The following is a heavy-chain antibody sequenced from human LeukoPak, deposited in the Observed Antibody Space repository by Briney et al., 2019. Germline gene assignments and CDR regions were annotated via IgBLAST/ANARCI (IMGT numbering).Heavy chain of an antibody. V-gene: IGHV4-39*01. CDR1: GGSISSSSYY. D-gene: IGHD3-10*01. CDR3: ARQGGLYSRGVTHFDY. Sequence: PSETLSLTCTVSGGSISSSSYYWGWIRQPPGKGLEWIGSIYYSGSTYYNPSLKSRVTISVDTSKNQFSLKLSSVTAADTAVYYCARQGGLYSRGVTHFDYWGQGPLVTVSS. CDR2: IYYSGST. J-gene: IGHJ4*02.